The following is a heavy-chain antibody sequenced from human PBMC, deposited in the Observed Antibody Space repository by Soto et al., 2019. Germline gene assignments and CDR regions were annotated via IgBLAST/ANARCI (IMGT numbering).Heavy chain of an antibody. D-gene: IGHD2-2*01. CDR1: SGSISSSDYY. V-gene: IGHV4-30-4*01. J-gene: IGHJ6*02. CDR2: INYSGRT. Sequence: PSETLSLSCSVSSGSISSSDYYWSLIRQPPGKGLEWIGYINYSGRTYYKPSLKSRVSISLDTSKNQFSLRLTSVTAADTAVYFCARFSTLGNDYGVDVWGQGTTVTVSS. CDR3: ARFSTLGNDYGVDV.